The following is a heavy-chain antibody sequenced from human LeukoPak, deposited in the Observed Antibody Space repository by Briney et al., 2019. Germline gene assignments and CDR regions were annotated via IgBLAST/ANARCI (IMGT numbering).Heavy chain of an antibody. Sequence: ASVKVSCKASGYTFTSYGISWVRQAPGQGLEWMGIINPSGGSTSYAQKFQGRVTMTRDTSTSTVYMELSSLRPDDTAVYYCARYSRRGVVPAAFDIWGQGTMVIVSS. CDR1: GYTFTSYG. CDR3: ARYSRRGVVPAAFDI. J-gene: IGHJ3*02. CDR2: INPSGGST. D-gene: IGHD3-10*01. V-gene: IGHV1-46*01.